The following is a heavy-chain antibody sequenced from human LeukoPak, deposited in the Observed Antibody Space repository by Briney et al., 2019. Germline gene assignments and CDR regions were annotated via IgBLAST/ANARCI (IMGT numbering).Heavy chain of an antibody. V-gene: IGHV3-21*04. J-gene: IGHJ3*02. CDR3: AKIPPPFANYYDSSGPRAFDI. CDR2: ISSSSSYI. Sequence: GGSLRLSCAASGFTFSSYSMNWVRQAPGKGLEWVSSISSSSSYIYYADSVKGRFTISRDNSDNTLYLQMNSLRAEDTAVYYCAKIPPPFANYYDSSGPRAFDIWGQGTMVTVSS. D-gene: IGHD3-22*01. CDR1: GFTFSSYS.